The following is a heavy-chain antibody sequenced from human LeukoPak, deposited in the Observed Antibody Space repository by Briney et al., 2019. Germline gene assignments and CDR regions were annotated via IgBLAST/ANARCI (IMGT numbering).Heavy chain of an antibody. V-gene: IGHV4-34*01. CDR2: INHSGST. D-gene: IGHD4-17*01. J-gene: IGHJ4*02. CDR1: GGSFSGYY. Sequence: PSETLSLTCAVYGGSFSGYYLSWIRQPPGKGLEWIGEINHSGSTNYNPSLKSRVTISVDTSKNQFSLKLSSVTAADTAVYYCASNGDYFPLDYWGQGTLVTVSS. CDR3: ASNGDYFPLDY.